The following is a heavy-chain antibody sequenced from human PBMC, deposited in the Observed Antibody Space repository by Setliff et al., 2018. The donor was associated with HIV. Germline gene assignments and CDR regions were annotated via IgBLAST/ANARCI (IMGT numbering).Heavy chain of an antibody. D-gene: IGHD2-8*02. CDR1: GGSVSSGIYY. J-gene: IGHJ3*02. CDR3: ARAPTGVTNAFDI. V-gene: IGHV4-61*09. CDR2: VYTTGGT. Sequence: PSETLSLTCTVSGGSVSSGIYYWIWIRQPAGKGLEWIGHVYTTGGTNYNSSLESRLTISVDTSRNQFSLRLSSVTAADTAVYYCARAPTGVTNAFDIWGQGTMVTVSS.